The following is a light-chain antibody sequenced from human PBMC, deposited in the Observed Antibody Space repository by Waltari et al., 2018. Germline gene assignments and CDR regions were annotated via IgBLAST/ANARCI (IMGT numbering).Light chain of an antibody. J-gene: IGKJ1*01. V-gene: IGKV1-39*01. Sequence: ARRGSGTQLKWDQRKRVKAPRLVIYTSSTLQTGVPARFSGTGSGTDFTLTISSLQREDFATYYCQQSYSTPPWTFGQGTKVEIK. CDR3: QQSYSTPPWT. CDR2: TSS. CDR1: RGSGTQ.